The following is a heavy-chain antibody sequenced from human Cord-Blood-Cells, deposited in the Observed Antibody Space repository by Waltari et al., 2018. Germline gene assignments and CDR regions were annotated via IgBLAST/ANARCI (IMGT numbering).Heavy chain of an antibody. J-gene: IGHJ3*02. Sequence: QVQLVQSGAEVKKPGASVKVSCKASGYTFTGYYMHWVRQAPGQGLEWMGWSNPNSGGTNDAQKFQGRVTMTRDTVISTAYMELSRVRSDDTAVYYCARGRSIAAADYAFDIWGQGTMGTVSS. D-gene: IGHD6-13*01. CDR1: GYTFTGYY. CDR2: SNPNSGGT. CDR3: ARGRSIAAADYAFDI. V-gene: IGHV1-2*02.